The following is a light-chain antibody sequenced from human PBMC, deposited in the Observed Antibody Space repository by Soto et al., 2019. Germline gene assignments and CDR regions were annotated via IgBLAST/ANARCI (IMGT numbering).Light chain of an antibody. Sequence: SYELTQPPSVSVSPGQTASITCSGDKLGDKYACWYQQKPGQSPLLVIYQDSKRPSGIPERFSGSNSGNTATLTISGTPAMDEANYYCQAWDSSTGVFGTGTKLTVL. J-gene: IGLJ1*01. V-gene: IGLV3-1*01. CDR1: KLGDKY. CDR2: QDS. CDR3: QAWDSSTGV.